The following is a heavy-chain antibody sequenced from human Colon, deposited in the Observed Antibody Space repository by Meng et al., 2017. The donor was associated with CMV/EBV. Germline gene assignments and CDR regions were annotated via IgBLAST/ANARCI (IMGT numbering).Heavy chain of an antibody. D-gene: IGHD4-11*01. CDR3: ARGSNSSFDP. Sequence: GGSLRPSCAASGFSSNAYPIHWVRQAPGKGLEWVAIVSHDGKNKNYAESVKGRFTISRDNSQNTVNLQMNSLRGDDTALYYCARGSNSSFDPWGQGTLVTVSS. V-gene: IGHV3-30*04. CDR1: GFSSNAYP. J-gene: IGHJ5*02. CDR2: VSHDGKNK.